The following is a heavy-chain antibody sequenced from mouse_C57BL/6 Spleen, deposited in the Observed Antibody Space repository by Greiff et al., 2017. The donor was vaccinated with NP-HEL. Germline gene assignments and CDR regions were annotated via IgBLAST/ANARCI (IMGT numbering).Heavy chain of an antibody. Sequence: EVKLVESGGGLVQPGGSLSLSCAASGFTFTDYYMSWVRQPPGKALEWLGFIRNKANGYTTEYSESVKGRFTISRDNSQSILYLQRNALRAEDSATYYCARCTTVVATRSYFDVWGTGTTVTVSS. CDR3: ARCTTVVATRSYFDV. V-gene: IGHV7-3*01. J-gene: IGHJ1*03. D-gene: IGHD1-1*01. CDR1: GFTFTDYY. CDR2: IRNKANGYTT.